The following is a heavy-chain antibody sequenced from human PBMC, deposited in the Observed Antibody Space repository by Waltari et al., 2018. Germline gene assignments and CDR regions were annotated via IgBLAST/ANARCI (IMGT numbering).Heavy chain of an antibody. CDR1: EYTFTSSY. Sequence: QVQLVQSGAEVKTPGASVKISCKTSEYTFTSSYIHWVRQAPGQGLEWMGIINPRGGSTIYAQKFQGRVTMTRDTSTSTVYMELSSLRSEDTAVYYCALDRGALWMDVWGQGTTVTVSS. CDR2: INPRGGST. CDR3: ALDRGALWMDV. J-gene: IGHJ6*02. V-gene: IGHV1-46*01. D-gene: IGHD2-21*01.